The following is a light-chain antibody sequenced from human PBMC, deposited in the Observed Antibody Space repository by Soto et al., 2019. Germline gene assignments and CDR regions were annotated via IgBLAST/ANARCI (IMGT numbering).Light chain of an antibody. Sequence: DIQLTQSPSFLSSSVGDRVNISCRASQGISIHLAWYQQKPGKAPKLLIYAASTLESGAPSRFSGSGSGTEFTLTISSLQPEDFATYYCPQLNSYPLSFGGGTKVEI. CDR2: AAS. CDR3: PQLNSYPLS. J-gene: IGKJ4*01. V-gene: IGKV1-9*01. CDR1: QGISIH.